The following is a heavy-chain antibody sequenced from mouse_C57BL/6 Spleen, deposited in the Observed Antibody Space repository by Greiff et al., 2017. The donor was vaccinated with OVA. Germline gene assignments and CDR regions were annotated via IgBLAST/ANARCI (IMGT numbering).Heavy chain of an antibody. Sequence: QVQLQQSGPELVKPGASVKISCKASGYAFSSSWMNWVKQRPGKGLEWIGRIYPGDGDTNYNGKFKGKATLTADKSSSTAYMQLSSLTSEDSAVYFCARRGVYDGYYGYFDVWGTGTTVTVSS. CDR1: GYAFSSSW. J-gene: IGHJ1*03. CDR2: IYPGDGDT. V-gene: IGHV1-82*01. CDR3: ARRGVYDGYYGYFDV. D-gene: IGHD2-1*01.